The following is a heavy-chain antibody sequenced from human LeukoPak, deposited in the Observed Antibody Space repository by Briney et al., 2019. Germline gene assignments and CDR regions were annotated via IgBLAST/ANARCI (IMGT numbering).Heavy chain of an antibody. CDR1: GFTSSDYY. Sequence: GGSLRLSCAASGFTSSDYYMSWIRQAPGKGLEWVSYISNSGSTIYYADSVKGRFTISRDNAKNSLYLQMNSLRAEDTAVYYCARDQSYYGSGSPMDVWGKGTTVIVSS. CDR3: ARDQSYYGSGSPMDV. J-gene: IGHJ6*04. CDR2: ISNSGSTI. D-gene: IGHD3-10*01. V-gene: IGHV3-11*04.